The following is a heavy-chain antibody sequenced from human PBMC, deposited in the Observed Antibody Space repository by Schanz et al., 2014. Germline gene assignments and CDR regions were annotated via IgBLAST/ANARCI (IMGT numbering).Heavy chain of an antibody. CDR2: IGGGSRDT. V-gene: IGHV3-23*01. CDR1: GFAFSNYA. J-gene: IGHJ4*02. D-gene: IGHD6-25*01. CDR3: ARDLTRYSSGWFDY. Sequence: QPGGSLRLSCAASGFAFSNYAMSWVRQAPGKGLEWVSAIGGGSRDTYYADSVKGRFTISRDNSNLYLQMNSLRAEDTVVYYCARDLTRYSSGWFDYWGQGILVNDSS.